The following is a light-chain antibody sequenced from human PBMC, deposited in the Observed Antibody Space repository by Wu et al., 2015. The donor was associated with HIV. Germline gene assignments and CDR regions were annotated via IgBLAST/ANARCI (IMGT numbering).Light chain of an antibody. J-gene: IGKJ2*01. CDR3: QQYSVSPYN. CDR1: QDIGTS. V-gene: IGKV1-NL1*01. CDR2: HGS. Sequence: DIQVTQSPSSLSASVGDGVTITCRASQDIGTSLAWYQFTPGKAPKLLIYHGSRLESGVPSKFFGGGSGTDFSLHISGLQPDDFATYYCQQYSVSPYNFGQGTKVDIK.